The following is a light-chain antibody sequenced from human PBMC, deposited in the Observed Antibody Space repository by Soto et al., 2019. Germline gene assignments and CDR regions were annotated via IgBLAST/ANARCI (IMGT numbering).Light chain of an antibody. CDR1: QIISSY. J-gene: IGKJ1*01. CDR2: AAS. V-gene: IGKV1-39*01. Sequence: DIQMTQSPSTLSGSVGGRVTITCRASQIISSYLNWYQQKPGKAPKLLIYAASSLQSGVPSRFSGSGSGTDFTLTISSLQPEDFATYYCQQSYSTPRTFGQGTKVDI. CDR3: QQSYSTPRT.